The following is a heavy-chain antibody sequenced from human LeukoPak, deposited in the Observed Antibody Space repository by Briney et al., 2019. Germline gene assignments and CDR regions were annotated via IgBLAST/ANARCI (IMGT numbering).Heavy chain of an antibody. CDR2: IYYSGST. CDR3: ARTSSDWAHEIDY. Sequence: SETLSLTCTVSGGSISSYYWSWIRQPPGKGLEWIGYIYYSGSTNYNPSLKSRVTISVDTSKKQLSLKLSSVTAADTAVYYCARTSSDWAHEIDYWGQGTLVTVSS. V-gene: IGHV4-59*01. J-gene: IGHJ4*02. D-gene: IGHD6-19*01. CDR1: GGSISSYY.